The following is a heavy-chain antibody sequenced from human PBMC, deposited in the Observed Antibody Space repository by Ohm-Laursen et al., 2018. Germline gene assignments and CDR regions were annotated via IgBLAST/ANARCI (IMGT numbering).Heavy chain of an antibody. CDR2: IRNKAYSYTT. CDR1: GFTFSDHY. V-gene: IGHV3-72*01. D-gene: IGHD4-17*01. J-gene: IGHJ4*02. CDR3: TRANYGDYEPFDY. Sequence: SLRLSYAASGFTFSDHYMDWVRQAPGKGLEWVGRIRNKAYSYTTEYAASVKGRFTISRDDSKNSLYLQMNSLQTEDTAVYYCTRANYGDYEPFDYWGQGTLVTVSS.